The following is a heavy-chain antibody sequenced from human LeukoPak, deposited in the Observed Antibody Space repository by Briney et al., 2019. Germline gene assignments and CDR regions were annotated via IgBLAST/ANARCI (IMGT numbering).Heavy chain of an antibody. V-gene: IGHV1-46*01. CDR3: ARWSGSTEGFDY. J-gene: IGHJ4*02. CDR1: GYTFTSYY. D-gene: IGHD2-15*01. Sequence: ASVKVSCKASGYTFTSYYMHWVRQAPGQGLEWMGIINPSGGSTSYAQKFQGRVTMTRDTSTSTAYMELSSLRSEDTAVYYCARWSGSTEGFDYWGQGTLVTVSS. CDR2: INPSGGST.